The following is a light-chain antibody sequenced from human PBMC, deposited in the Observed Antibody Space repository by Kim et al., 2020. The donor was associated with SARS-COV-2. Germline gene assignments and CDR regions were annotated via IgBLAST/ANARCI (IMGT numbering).Light chain of an antibody. CDR2: EVS. CDR3: SSYAGSNFVI. Sequence: GQSVTISCTGTSSDVGGYNYVSWYQQHPGKAPKLMIYEVSNRPSGVPDRFSGSKSGNTASLTVSGLQAEDGAGYYCSSYAGSNFVIFGGGTQLTVL. CDR1: SSDVGGYNY. V-gene: IGLV2-8*01. J-gene: IGLJ2*01.